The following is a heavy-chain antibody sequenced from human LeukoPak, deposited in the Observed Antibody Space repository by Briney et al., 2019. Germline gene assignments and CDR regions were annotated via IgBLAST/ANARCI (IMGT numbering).Heavy chain of an antibody. D-gene: IGHD6-6*01. CDR3: TRGNIATRRGDKWFDP. CDR2: FDLNSGGT. V-gene: IGHV1-2*02. Sequence: GASVKVSCKASGYTFTGYFIHWVRQAPGQGLEWMGWFDLNSGGTNYAQKFQGRVAITRDTSIATAYMELSRLTSDDTAVYYCTRGNIATRRGDKWFDPWCQGTLVTVSS. CDR1: GYTFTGYF. J-gene: IGHJ5*02.